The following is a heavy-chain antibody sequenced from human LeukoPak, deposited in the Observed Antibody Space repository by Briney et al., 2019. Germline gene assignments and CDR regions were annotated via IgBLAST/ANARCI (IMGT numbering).Heavy chain of an antibody. V-gene: IGHV1-2*02. CDR3: ARWDGYSSSPDY. CDR2: INPNSGDA. CDR1: GYSLTGYY. Sequence: ASVKVSCKASGYSLTGYYMHWLRQAPGQGLEWMGWINPNSGDAGYAQKFQGRVTMTRDMSVSTIYMELTRLRSDDTALYYCARWDGYSSSPDYWGQGTLVTVSS. J-gene: IGHJ4*02. D-gene: IGHD6-13*01.